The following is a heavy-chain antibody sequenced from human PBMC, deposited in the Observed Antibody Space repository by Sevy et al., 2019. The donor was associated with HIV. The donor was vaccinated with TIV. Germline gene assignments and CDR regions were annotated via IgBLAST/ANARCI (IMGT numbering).Heavy chain of an antibody. CDR3: ASLDH. J-gene: IGHJ4*02. V-gene: IGHV4-34*01. CDR2: INHTGGT. CDR1: GGSFSGYY. Sequence: SETLSLTCAVYGGSFSGYYWRWIRQPPGKGLEWIGEINHTGGTNYNPSLKSRVTISVDKSKNQFSLRLTSITAADTAMYYCASLDHWGQGTLVTVS.